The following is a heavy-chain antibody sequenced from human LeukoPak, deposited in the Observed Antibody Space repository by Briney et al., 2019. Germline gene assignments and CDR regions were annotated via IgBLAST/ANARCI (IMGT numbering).Heavy chain of an antibody. Sequence: GGSLRLSCAASGFSFSRYTMNWVRQAPGKGLEWVSALSSISHYIYYADSVKGRFIISRDNAKNSLYLQMNSLRAEDTAVYYCARDSDDYGAYDAFDIWGQGTMVTVSS. J-gene: IGHJ3*02. V-gene: IGHV3-21*04. CDR3: ARDSDDYGAYDAFDI. CDR2: LSSISHYI. D-gene: IGHD4-17*01. CDR1: GFSFSRYT.